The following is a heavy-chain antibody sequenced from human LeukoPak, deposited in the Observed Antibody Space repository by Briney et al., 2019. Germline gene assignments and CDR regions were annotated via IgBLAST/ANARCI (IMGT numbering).Heavy chain of an antibody. CDR1: GFTLSNYW. CDR3: ARDWTDPYDSERSNDY. CDR2: INPDGSDK. D-gene: IGHD3-10*01. J-gene: IGHJ4*02. V-gene: IGHV3-7*01. Sequence: GGSLRLSCAASGFTLSNYWMSWVRQAPGKGLEWVAIINPDGSDKYYVDSVKGRFTISRDNAKNSLYLQMNSLRADDTAVYYCARDWTDPYDSERSNDYWGQGTLVTVSS.